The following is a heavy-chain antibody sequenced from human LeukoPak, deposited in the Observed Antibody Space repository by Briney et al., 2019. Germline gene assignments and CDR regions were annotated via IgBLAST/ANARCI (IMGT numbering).Heavy chain of an antibody. J-gene: IGHJ4*02. D-gene: IGHD3-22*01. V-gene: IGHV3-73*01. CDR2: IRSKANSYAT. CDR3: TRHGYGSSDYYATLDY. Sequence: GGSLRLSCAASGFTFSGSAMHWVRQASGKGLEWVGRIRSKANSYATAYAASVKGRFTISRDDSKNTAYMQMNSLKTEDTAVYYCTRHGYGSSDYYATLDYWGQGTLVTVSS. CDR1: GFTFSGSA.